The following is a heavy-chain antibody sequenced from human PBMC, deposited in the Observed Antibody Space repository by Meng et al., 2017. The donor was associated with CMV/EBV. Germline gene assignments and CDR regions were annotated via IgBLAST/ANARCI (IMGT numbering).Heavy chain of an antibody. Sequence: ASVKVSCKASGDTFTNYYMHWVRQAPGQGLEWMGIINPSGGSTRYAQKFQGRVTMTRDTSTSTVYMELSSLRSEDTAVYYCARDRSYDFWSGSDLGDSYYYYYGMDVWGQGTTVTVSS. J-gene: IGHJ6*02. CDR1: GDTFTNYY. V-gene: IGHV1-46*01. D-gene: IGHD3-3*01. CDR2: INPSGGST. CDR3: ARDRSYDFWSGSDLGDSYYYYYGMDV.